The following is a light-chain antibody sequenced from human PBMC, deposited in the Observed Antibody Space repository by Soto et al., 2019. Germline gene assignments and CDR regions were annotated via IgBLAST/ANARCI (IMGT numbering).Light chain of an antibody. J-gene: IGLJ3*02. CDR1: SSNIGAGSD. CDR2: GNS. V-gene: IGLV1-40*01. Sequence: QSVLTQPPSVSGAPGQRVTISCTGSSSNIGAGSDVHWYQQFPGTAPKLLIYGNSNRPSGVPDRFSGSKSGTSASLAITGLQAEDEADYYCQSYDTSLRDWVFGGGTKVTVL. CDR3: QSYDTSLRDWV.